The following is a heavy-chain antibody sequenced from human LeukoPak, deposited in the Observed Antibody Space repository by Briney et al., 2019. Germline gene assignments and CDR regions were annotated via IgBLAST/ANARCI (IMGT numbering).Heavy chain of an antibody. Sequence: PGGSLRLSCAASGFTFSDYAMGWVRQAPGKGLDWVSTISGSGGTTHYADSVRGRFTISRDNFQNTLYPQMDSLRADDTAIYYCAKDRRGGGYPFDYWGQGSWVTVSS. CDR2: ISGSGGTT. CDR1: GFTFSDYA. D-gene: IGHD5-18*01. V-gene: IGHV3-23*01. CDR3: AKDRRGGGYPFDY. J-gene: IGHJ4*02.